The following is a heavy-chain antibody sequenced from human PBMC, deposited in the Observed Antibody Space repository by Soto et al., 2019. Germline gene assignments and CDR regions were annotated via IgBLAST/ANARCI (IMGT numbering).Heavy chain of an antibody. CDR3: AVGLAATEIVRH. CDR1: GFSFSNYR. V-gene: IGHV3-30*03. J-gene: IGHJ4*02. D-gene: IGHD2-15*01. CDR2: MSYDGSAR. Sequence: QVQLVESGGGVVQPGKSLRLSCEVSGFSFSNYRMHWVHQAPGRGLEWVAVMSYDGSARYHADSVTGRFTISRDNSKNTYYLQMNSLRGVDTAVYFCAVGLAATEIVRHWGQGTLVTVSS.